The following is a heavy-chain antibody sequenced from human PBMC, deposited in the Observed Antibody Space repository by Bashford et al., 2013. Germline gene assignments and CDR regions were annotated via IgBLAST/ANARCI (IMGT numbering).Heavy chain of an antibody. J-gene: IGHJ6*02. CDR2: IDPSDSYT. Sequence: WVRQMPGKGLEWMGKIDPSDSYTNYSPSFQGHVTVSVDRSISTAYLQWSSLRASDTAMYYCARLPGKSWWPYGMDVWGQGTTVTVSS. CDR3: ARLPGKSWWPYGMDV. D-gene: IGHD2-15*01. V-gene: IGHV5-10-1*01.